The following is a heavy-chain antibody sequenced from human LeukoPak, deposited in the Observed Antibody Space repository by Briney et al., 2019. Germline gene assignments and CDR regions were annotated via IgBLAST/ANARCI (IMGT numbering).Heavy chain of an antibody. CDR1: GFTFSSYT. D-gene: IGHD7-27*01. J-gene: IGHJ4*02. CDR2: ITTGGPNT. CDR3: AKDGGLWVSAHWGDS. V-gene: IGHV3-23*01. Sequence: GSLRLSCTASGFTFSSYTMSWVRQAPGKGLRWVSTITTGGPNTYYADSVKGWFTVSRDDSKNTLYLQMNSLRAEDTAVYYCAKDGGLWVSAHWGDSWGRGTLVTVSS.